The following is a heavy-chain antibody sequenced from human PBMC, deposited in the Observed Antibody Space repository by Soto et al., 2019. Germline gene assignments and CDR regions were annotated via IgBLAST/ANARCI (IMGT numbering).Heavy chain of an antibody. V-gene: IGHV1-18*01. Sequence: GASVKVSCKASGYTFTSYGISWVRQAPGQGLEWMGWISAYNGNTNYAQELQGRVTMTTDTSTSTAYMELRSLRSDDTAVYYCARVELAAHCSSTSCHPALNWFDPWGQGTLVTVSS. CDR2: ISAYNGNT. CDR1: GYTFTSYG. CDR3: ARVELAAHCSSTSCHPALNWFDP. D-gene: IGHD2-2*01. J-gene: IGHJ5*02.